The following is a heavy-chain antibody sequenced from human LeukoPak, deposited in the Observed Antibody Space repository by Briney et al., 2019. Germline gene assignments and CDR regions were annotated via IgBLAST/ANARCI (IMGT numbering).Heavy chain of an antibody. CDR1: GGSISSGSYY. J-gene: IGHJ3*02. CDR3: ARGRIVGASDAFDI. D-gene: IGHD1-26*01. Sequence: PSETLSLTCTVSGGSISSGSYYWSWIRQPAGKGLEWIGRIYTSGSTNYNPSLKSRVTIPVDTSKNQFSLKLSSVTAADTAVYYCARGRIVGASDAFDIWGQGTMVTVSS. CDR2: IYTSGST. V-gene: IGHV4-61*02.